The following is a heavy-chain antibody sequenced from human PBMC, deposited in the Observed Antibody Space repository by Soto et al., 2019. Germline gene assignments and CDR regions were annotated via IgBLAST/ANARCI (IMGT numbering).Heavy chain of an antibody. CDR1: GFPFSSYA. D-gene: IGHD2-15*01. CDR2: ISGSGGNK. Sequence: GGSLSLSCTASGFPFSSYAMSWVRQAPGKGLEWVAAISGSGGNKYYADSVKGRFTISRDNSKNTLYLQMNSLRAEDTAVYYCARDPGIVVVVAAESDWFDPWGHGTLVTVSS. J-gene: IGHJ5*02. CDR3: ARDPGIVVVVAAESDWFDP. V-gene: IGHV3-23*01.